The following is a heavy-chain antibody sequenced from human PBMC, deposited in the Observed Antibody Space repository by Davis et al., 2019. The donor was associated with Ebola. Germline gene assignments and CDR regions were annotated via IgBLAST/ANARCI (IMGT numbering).Heavy chain of an antibody. CDR2: ISSSSSTI. Sequence: GESLKISCAASGFTFSDYYMSWIRQAPGKGLEWVSYISSSSSTIYYADSVKGRFTISRDNSKNTLYLQMNSLRAEDTAVYYCAKVTYCGGDCYSRYYYGMDVWGQGTTVTVSS. CDR3: AKVTYCGGDCYSRYYYGMDV. D-gene: IGHD2-21*02. V-gene: IGHV3-11*04. CDR1: GFTFSDYY. J-gene: IGHJ6*02.